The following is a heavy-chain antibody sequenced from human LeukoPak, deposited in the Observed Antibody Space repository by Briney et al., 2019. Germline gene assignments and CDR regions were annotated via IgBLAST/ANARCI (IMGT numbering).Heavy chain of an antibody. CDR3: VRDQGAAGDY. J-gene: IGHJ4*02. CDR2: IDQDGGDK. D-gene: IGHD6-13*01. Sequence: GGSLRLSCAASGFIFSRYWMTWVRQAPGKGLEWVANIDQDGGDKLYVDSVKGRFTISRDNAKNSLYLQLNSLRAEDTAMYYCVRDQGAAGDYWGQGTLVFVSS. CDR1: GFIFSRYW. V-gene: IGHV3-7*01.